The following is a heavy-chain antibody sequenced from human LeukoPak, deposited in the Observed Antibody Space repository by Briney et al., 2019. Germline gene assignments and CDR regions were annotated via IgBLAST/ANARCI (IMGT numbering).Heavy chain of an antibody. CDR1: GGSISTTSYY. CDR3: ARQVLQWLADAFDV. CDR2: ISYVGTT. Sequence: SETLSLTCTVSGGSISTTSYYWGWIRQPPGEGLEWIGGISYVGTTFYNPSLKSRVSTSVDTSENQFSLKLSSLTAADTAVYYCARQVLQWLADAFDVWGQGTMVTVSS. V-gene: IGHV4-39*01. J-gene: IGHJ3*01. D-gene: IGHD6-19*01.